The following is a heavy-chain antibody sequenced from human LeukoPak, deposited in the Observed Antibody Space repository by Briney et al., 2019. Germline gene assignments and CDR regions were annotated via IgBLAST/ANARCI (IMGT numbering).Heavy chain of an antibody. Sequence: PSETLSLTCTVSGGSISSNSHYWAWIRQPPGKGLEWIGSIHYSGSTFYSPSPKSRVTISVDTSKNQFSLILTSVTASDTAVYYCAREEASVGDYWGQGILVTVSS. V-gene: IGHV4-39*01. CDR2: IHYSGST. D-gene: IGHD2-21*01. CDR3: AREEASVGDY. J-gene: IGHJ4*02. CDR1: GGSISSNSHY.